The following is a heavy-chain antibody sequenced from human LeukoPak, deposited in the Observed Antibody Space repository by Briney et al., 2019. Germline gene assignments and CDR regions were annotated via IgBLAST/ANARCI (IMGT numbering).Heavy chain of an antibody. J-gene: IGHJ4*02. CDR1: GYTFTGYY. V-gene: IGHV1-2*02. CDR2: INPNSGGT. Sequence: ASVKVSCKASGYTFTGYYMHWVRQAPGQGLEWMGWINPNSGGTNYAQKFQGRVTMTRDTSISTAYMELSRLRSDDTAVYYCARVAGEYSSSFVLDYWGQGTPVTVSS. CDR3: ARVAGEYSSSFVLDY. D-gene: IGHD6-6*01.